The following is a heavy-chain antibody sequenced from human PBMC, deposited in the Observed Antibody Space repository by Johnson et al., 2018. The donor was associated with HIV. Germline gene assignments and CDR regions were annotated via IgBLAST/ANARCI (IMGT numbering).Heavy chain of an antibody. J-gene: IGHJ3*01. CDR3: ARDLRNSGWSNGFDV. V-gene: IGHV3-66*03. CDR1: GFTVSSNY. Sequence: VQLVESGGGLIQPGGSLRLSCAASGFTVSSNYMSWVRQAPGKGLEWVSGINWNGGSTGYANSVKGRFTISRDNSKNTLYLQMGSLRAEDMAVYYCARDLRNSGWSNGFDVWGQGTMVTVSS. CDR2: INWNGGST. D-gene: IGHD6-19*01.